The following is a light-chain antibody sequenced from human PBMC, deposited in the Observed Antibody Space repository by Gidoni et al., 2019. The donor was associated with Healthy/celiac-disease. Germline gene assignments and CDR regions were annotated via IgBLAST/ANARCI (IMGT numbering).Light chain of an antibody. V-gene: IGKV3-15*01. Sequence: EIVMTQSPATLSVSPGERATLSCRASQSVSSNLAWYQQKPGQAPGLLIYGASTRATGIPARFSGSGSGTEFTLTISSLQSEDFAVYYCQQYNNVLWTFGQGTKVEIK. CDR3: QQYNNVLWT. J-gene: IGKJ1*01. CDR2: GAS. CDR1: QSVSSN.